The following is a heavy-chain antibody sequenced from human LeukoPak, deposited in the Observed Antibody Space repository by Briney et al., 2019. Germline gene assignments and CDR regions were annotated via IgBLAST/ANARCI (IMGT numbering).Heavy chain of an antibody. CDR1: GFTFSSYG. J-gene: IGHJ4*02. D-gene: IGHD3-10*01. CDR2: ISYDGRNK. CDR3: ANGEPKNY. Sequence: SGGSLRLSCAASGFTFSSYGMHRVRQAPGKGLEWVAVISYDGRNKYYADSVKGRFTISRDNSKNTLHLQMNSLRAEDTAVYYCANGEPKNYWGQGTLVTVSS. V-gene: IGHV3-30*18.